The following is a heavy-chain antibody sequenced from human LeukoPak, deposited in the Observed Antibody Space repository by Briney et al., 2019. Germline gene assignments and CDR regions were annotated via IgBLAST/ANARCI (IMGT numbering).Heavy chain of an antibody. CDR2: IYYSGST. V-gene: IGHV4-59*01. CDR3: ARGLRYFDWLPRDYNWFDP. D-gene: IGHD3-9*01. Sequence: KPSETLSLTCTVSGGSISSYYWSWIRQPPGKGLEWIGYIYYSGSTNYNPSLKSRVTISVDTSKNQFSLKLSSVTAADTAVYYCARGLRYFDWLPRDYNWFDPWGRGTLVTVSS. J-gene: IGHJ5*02. CDR1: GGSISSYY.